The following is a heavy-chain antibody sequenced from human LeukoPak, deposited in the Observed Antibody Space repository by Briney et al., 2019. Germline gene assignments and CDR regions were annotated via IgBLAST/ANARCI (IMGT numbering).Heavy chain of an antibody. CDR1: GGSISSYY. D-gene: IGHD6-19*01. CDR2: IYYSGST. CDR3: ARVGFGSGWYNWFDP. Sequence: SETLSLTCTVSGGSISSYYWSWIRQPPGKGLDWIGYIYYSGSTNYNPSLKSRVTISVDTSKNQFSLKLSSVTGAGTAVYYCARVGFGSGWYNWFDPWGQGTRVTVSS. J-gene: IGHJ5*02. V-gene: IGHV4-59*01.